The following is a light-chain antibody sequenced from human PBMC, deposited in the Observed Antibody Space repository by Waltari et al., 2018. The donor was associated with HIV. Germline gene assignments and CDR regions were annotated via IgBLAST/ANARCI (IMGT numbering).Light chain of an antibody. CDR3: CSYASSTTFEV. J-gene: IGLJ1*01. CDR2: EDT. V-gene: IGLV2-23*02. CDR1: SSDIGPYNV. Sequence: QSALTQPASVSGSPGQSITISCTGTSSDIGPYNVVSWFQHHPGKAPKLMIYEDTKRPPGGANRFSGSKSGNTASLTIVGLQGEDEADYYCCSYASSTTFEVFGTGTKVTVL.